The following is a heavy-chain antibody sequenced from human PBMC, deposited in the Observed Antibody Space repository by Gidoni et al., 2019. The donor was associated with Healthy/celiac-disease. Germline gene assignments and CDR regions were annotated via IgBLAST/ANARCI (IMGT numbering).Heavy chain of an antibody. CDR1: GGSISRSSYY. CDR3: ARLIRYFDY. D-gene: IGHD3-22*01. Sequence: QLQLQVSGPGRGKPSDTLSLTCTVSGGSISRSSYYWGWIRQPPGKGLKWIGSIYYSGSTYYNPSLKSRVTISVDTSKNQFSLRLSSVTAADTAVYYCARLIRYFDYWGQGTLVTVSS. CDR2: IYYSGST. J-gene: IGHJ4*02. V-gene: IGHV4-39*01.